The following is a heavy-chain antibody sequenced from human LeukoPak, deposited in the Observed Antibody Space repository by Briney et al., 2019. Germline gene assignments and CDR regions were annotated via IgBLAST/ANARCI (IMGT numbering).Heavy chain of an antibody. CDR1: GFTFDDYA. V-gene: IGHV3-9*01. CDR2: ISWNSGSI. Sequence: GRSLRLSCAASGFTFDDYAMHWVRQAPGKGLEWVSGISWNSGSIGYADSVKGRFTISRDNAKNSLYLQMNSLGAEDTALYYCAKDGYSSGWYADYWGQGTLVTVSS. J-gene: IGHJ4*02. D-gene: IGHD6-19*01. CDR3: AKDGYSSGWYADY.